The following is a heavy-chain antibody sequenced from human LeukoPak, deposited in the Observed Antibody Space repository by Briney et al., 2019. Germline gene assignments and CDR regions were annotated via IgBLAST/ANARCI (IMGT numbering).Heavy chain of an antibody. CDR1: GFSFSNYG. D-gene: IGHD6-13*01. J-gene: IGHJ4*02. V-gene: IGHV3-33*01. CDR3: ARGSAAEFDH. Sequence: GRSLRLSCAASGFSFSNYGMDWVRQAPGKGLEWVAVIWFDGSSKYYSDSVKGRFTISRDNSKNTLHLQMNSLRAEDTAVYYCARGSAAEFDHWGQGTLVTVSS. CDR2: IWFDGSSK.